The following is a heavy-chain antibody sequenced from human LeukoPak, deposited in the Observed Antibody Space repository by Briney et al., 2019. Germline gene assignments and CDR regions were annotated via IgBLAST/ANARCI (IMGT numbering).Heavy chain of an antibody. Sequence: PSETLSLTCAVYGGSFSGYYWSWIRQPPGKGLERIGEINHSGSTNYNPSLKSRVTISVDTSKNQFSLKLSSVTAADTAVYYCARRGSPYDFWSGYYLGWFDPWGQGTLVTVSS. J-gene: IGHJ5*02. CDR3: ARRGSPYDFWSGYYLGWFDP. V-gene: IGHV4-34*01. CDR2: INHSGST. D-gene: IGHD3-3*01. CDR1: GGSFSGYY.